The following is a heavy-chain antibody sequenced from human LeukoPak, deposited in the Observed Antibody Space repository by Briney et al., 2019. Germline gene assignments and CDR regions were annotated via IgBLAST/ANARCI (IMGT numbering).Heavy chain of an antibody. Sequence: GASVNVSCTASGYTFTGYYMHWVRQAPGQGLEWMGWINPNSGDTNYAQKFQGRVTMTRDTSISTAYMELSGLRSDDTAVYYCAREISSGWSDYWGQGTLVTVSS. J-gene: IGHJ4*02. D-gene: IGHD6-19*01. CDR2: INPNSGDT. V-gene: IGHV1-2*02. CDR3: AREISSGWSDY. CDR1: GYTFTGYY.